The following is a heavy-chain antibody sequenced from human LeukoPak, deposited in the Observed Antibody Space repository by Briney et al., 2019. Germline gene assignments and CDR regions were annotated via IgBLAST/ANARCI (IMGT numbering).Heavy chain of an antibody. V-gene: IGHV4-34*01. Sequence: SETLSLTCAVYGGSFSGYYWSWIRQPPGKGLEWIGEINHSGSTNYNPSLKSRVTISVDTSKNQFSLKLSSVTAADTAVYYCARDVRNCSGGSCYYYFDYWGQGTLVTVSS. J-gene: IGHJ4*02. CDR1: GGSFSGYY. CDR2: INHSGST. D-gene: IGHD2-15*01. CDR3: ARDVRNCSGGSCYYYFDY.